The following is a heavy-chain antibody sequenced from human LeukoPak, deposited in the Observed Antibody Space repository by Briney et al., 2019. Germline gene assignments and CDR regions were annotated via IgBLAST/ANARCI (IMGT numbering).Heavy chain of an antibody. CDR1: GGSFSGYY. CDR3: ARGLRSGSYYIDY. V-gene: IGHV4-34*01. Sequence: SETLSLTCAVYGGSFSGYYWSWIRQPPGKGLEWIGEINHSGSTNYNPSLKSRVTISVDTPKNQFSLKLSSVTAADTAVYYCARGLRSGSYYIDYWGQGTLVTVSS. D-gene: IGHD3-10*01. J-gene: IGHJ4*02. CDR2: INHSGST.